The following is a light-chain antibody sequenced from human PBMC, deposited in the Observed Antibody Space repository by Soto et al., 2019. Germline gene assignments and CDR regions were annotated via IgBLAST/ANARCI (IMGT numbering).Light chain of an antibody. V-gene: IGKV3-20*01. J-gene: IGKJ4*01. CDR2: DAS. CDR3: QQFSSYPLT. Sequence: EIVLTPSPDTLSLSPVEGATLSCRASQTVRNNYLAWYQQKPGQAPRLLIYDASSRATGIPDRFSGGGSGTDFTLTISRLEPEDFAVYYCQQFSSYPLTFGGGTKVDIK. CDR1: QTVRNNY.